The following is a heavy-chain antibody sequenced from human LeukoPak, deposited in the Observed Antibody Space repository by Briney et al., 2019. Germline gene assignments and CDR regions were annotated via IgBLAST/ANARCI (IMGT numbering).Heavy chain of an antibody. V-gene: IGHV4-34*01. CDR3: ARSPEYSSGWYRFYWFDP. CDR2: INHSGST. CDR1: GGSFSGYY. J-gene: IGHJ5*02. D-gene: IGHD6-19*01. Sequence: SETLSLTCAVYGGSFSGYYWSWIRQPPGKGLEWIGEINHSGSTNYNPSLKSRLTISVDTSKNQFSLKLSSVTAADTAVYYCARSPEYSSGWYRFYWFDPWGQGTLVTVSS.